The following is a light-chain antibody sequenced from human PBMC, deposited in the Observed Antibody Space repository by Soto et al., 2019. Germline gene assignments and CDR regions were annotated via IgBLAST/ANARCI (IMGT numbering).Light chain of an antibody. Sequence: DIELTQSPSSLSVSVGDRVTITCRASQSIGGFLNWYQQKLGKAPKLLIYAASSLQSGVPSRFSGSGSGTDFTLTISSPQPEDFATYYCQQSYRTPLTFGGGTKVEI. CDR3: QQSYRTPLT. V-gene: IGKV1-39*01. J-gene: IGKJ4*01. CDR1: QSIGGF. CDR2: AAS.